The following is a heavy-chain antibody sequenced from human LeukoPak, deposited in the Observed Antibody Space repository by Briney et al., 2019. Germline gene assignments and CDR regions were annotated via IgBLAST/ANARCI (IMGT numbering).Heavy chain of an antibody. J-gene: IGHJ4*02. Sequence: ASVKVSCKASGYTFTGYYMHWVRQAPGQGLEWMGWINPNSGGTNYAQKFQGRVTMTRDTSISTAYMELSRLRSDDTAVYYCAREAVEMATIDYWGQGTLVTVSS. CDR3: AREAVEMATIDY. CDR1: GYTFTGYY. V-gene: IGHV1-2*02. D-gene: IGHD5-24*01. CDR2: INPNSGGT.